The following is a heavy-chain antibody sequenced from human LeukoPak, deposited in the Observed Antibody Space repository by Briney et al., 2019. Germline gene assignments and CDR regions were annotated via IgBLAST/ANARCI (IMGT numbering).Heavy chain of an antibody. CDR3: ARDSGGSYYFGYYMDV. CDR1: GFTFSSYE. D-gene: IGHD1-26*01. CDR2: ISSSGSTI. Sequence: PGGSLRLSCAASGFTFSSYEMNWVRQAPGKGLEWVSYISSSGSTIYYADSVKGRFTISRDNAKNTLYLQMNSLRAEDTAVYYCARDSGGSYYFGYYMDVWGKGTTVTISS. V-gene: IGHV3-48*03. J-gene: IGHJ6*03.